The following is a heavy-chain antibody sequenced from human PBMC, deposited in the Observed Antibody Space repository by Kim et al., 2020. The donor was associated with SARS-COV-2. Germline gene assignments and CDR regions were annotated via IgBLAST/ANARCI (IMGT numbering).Heavy chain of an antibody. CDR1: GFTFSDYY. D-gene: IGHD6-25*01. V-gene: IGHV3-72*01. Sequence: GGSLRLFCAASGFTFSDYYMDWVRQAPGKGLEWVGRIRKKTNSYTTEYAATVQYRFIISRDDSMDSLYLQMNSLSIENKAVYYCTRISGFCLDYWGQGTL. CDR3: TRISGFCLDY. J-gene: IGHJ4*02. CDR2: IRKKTNSYTT.